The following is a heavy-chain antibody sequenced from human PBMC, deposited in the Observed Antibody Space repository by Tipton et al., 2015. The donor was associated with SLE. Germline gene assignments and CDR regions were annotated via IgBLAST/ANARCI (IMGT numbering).Heavy chain of an antibody. CDR3: ARTCGGGSCYSFDS. Sequence: TLSLTCTVSGGSISSYYWSWIRQPPGKGLEWIGYIYYSGSTNYNPSLKSRVTISVDTSKNQFSLKLSSVTAADTAVYYCARTCGGGSCYSFDSWGQGTLVTVSS. J-gene: IGHJ4*02. V-gene: IGHV4-59*01. CDR1: GGSISSYY. CDR2: IYYSGST. D-gene: IGHD2-15*01.